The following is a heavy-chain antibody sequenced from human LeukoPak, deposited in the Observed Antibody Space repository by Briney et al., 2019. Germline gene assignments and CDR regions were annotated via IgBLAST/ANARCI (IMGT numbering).Heavy chain of an antibody. CDR1: GYTFTGYF. Sequence: ASVKVSCKASGYTFTGYFLHWVRQAPGQRLEWMGWMNPNSGGTSFAQKFQGRVTMTRDTSISTAYMELSRLKSDDTAVYYCARGRATSMASAGTPWFDPWGQGTLVTVSS. J-gene: IGHJ5*02. CDR2: MNPNSGGT. D-gene: IGHD1-7*01. CDR3: ARGRATSMASAGTPWFDP. V-gene: IGHV1-2*02.